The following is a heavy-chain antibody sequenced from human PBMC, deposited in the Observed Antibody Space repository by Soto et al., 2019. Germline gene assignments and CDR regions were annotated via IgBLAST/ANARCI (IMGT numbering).Heavy chain of an antibody. D-gene: IGHD6-19*01. CDR3: ARGDSNGWYFDY. V-gene: IGHV1-46*01. J-gene: IGHJ4*02. CDR2: INPSGGST. Sequence: VASVKVSCKTSGYTFVDYFIHWARQAPGQGLEWMGTINPSGGSTSYAQRFQGRVTMTRDTSTSTVYMQLSSLRSEDTALYYCARGDSNGWYFDYWGQGTLVTVSS. CDR1: GYTFVDYF.